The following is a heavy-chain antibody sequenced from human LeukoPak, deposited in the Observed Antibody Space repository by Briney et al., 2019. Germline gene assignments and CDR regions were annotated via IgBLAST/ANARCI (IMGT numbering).Heavy chain of an antibody. CDR1: GFTFSSFA. CDR2: ISGSARRT. CDR3: AKDTGVAGTADHFDY. Sequence: GGSLRLSCAGSGFTFSSFAMNWVRQAPGKGLEWVSAISGSARRTYYADSVRGRFTISRDNSKNTLYVQMNSLRADDTAVYYYAKDTGVAGTADHFDYWGQGTLVTVSS. V-gene: IGHV3-23*01. J-gene: IGHJ4*02. D-gene: IGHD6-19*01.